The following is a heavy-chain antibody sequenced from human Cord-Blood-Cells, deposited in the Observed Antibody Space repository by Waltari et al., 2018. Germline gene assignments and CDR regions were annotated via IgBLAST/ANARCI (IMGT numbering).Heavy chain of an antibody. V-gene: IGHV1-46*01. D-gene: IGHD6-6*01. CDR2: INPSGGST. Sequence: QVQLVQSGAEVKKPGASVKASCKAYGYTFTSYDMHRVRQAPGQGLEWMGIINPSGGSTSYAQKFQGRVTMTRDTSTSTVYMELSSLRSEDTAVYYCARTPNPTGLPLSSSSKSGWFDPWGQGTLVTVSS. J-gene: IGHJ5*02. CDR3: ARTPNPTGLPLSSSSKSGWFDP. CDR1: GYTFTSYD.